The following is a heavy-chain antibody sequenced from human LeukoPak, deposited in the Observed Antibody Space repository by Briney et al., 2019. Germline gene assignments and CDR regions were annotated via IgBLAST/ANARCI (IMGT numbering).Heavy chain of an antibody. CDR2: ITQDGSEK. CDR3: ARGWLALYYYYYGMDV. D-gene: IGHD3-9*01. Sequence: GGSLRLSCAASGFTFSSYWMSWVRQAPGKGLEWVANITQDGSEKYYVDSVKGRFTISRDNAKNSLYLQMNSLRAEDTAVYYCARGWLALYYYYYGMDVWGQGTTVTVSS. CDR1: GFTFSSYW. J-gene: IGHJ6*02. V-gene: IGHV3-7*01.